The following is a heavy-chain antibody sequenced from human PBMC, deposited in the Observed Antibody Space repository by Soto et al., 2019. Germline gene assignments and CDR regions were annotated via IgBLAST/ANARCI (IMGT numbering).Heavy chain of an antibody. Sequence: QVQLVQSGAEVKKPGSSVTVSCRASGGTFSSYTISWVRQAPGQGLEWMGGIIPIFGTAVYAQRFQDRVTIIADEPASTAYMELSSLRAEDTAVYYCATEAVAGTTFDYWGQGTLVTVSS. CDR2: IIPIFGTA. CDR1: GGTFSSYT. CDR3: ATEAVAGTTFDY. D-gene: IGHD2-15*01. J-gene: IGHJ4*02. V-gene: IGHV1-69*12.